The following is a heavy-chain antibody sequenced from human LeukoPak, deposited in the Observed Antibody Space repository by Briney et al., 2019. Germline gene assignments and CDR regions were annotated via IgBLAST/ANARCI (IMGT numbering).Heavy chain of an antibody. CDR1: GGSFSGYY. CDR2: INHSGST. D-gene: IGHD6-6*01. CDR3: ASANPQSSSSPARYYYMDV. V-gene: IGHV4-34*01. Sequence: SETLSLTCAVYGGSFSGYYWSWIRQPPGKGLEWIGEINHSGSTNYNPSLKSRVTISVDTSKNQFSLKLSSVTAADTAVYYCASANPQSSSSPARYYYMDVWGKGTTVTVSS. J-gene: IGHJ6*03.